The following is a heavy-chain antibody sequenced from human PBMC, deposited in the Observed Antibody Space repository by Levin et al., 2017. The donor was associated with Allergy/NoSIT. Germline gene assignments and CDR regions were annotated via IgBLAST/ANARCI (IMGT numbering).Heavy chain of an antibody. CDR2: IKQDGSEK. J-gene: IGHJ4*02. Sequence: LSLTCAASGFTFSDYWMGWVRQAPGKGLEWVANIKQDGSEKYYVDSVKGRFTISRDNARNSLFLQMNSLRPEDTAVYYCARAFNYGSDYFDYWGQGTLVTVSS. CDR1: GFTFSDYW. D-gene: IGHD3-10*01. V-gene: IGHV3-7*04. CDR3: ARAFNYGSDYFDY.